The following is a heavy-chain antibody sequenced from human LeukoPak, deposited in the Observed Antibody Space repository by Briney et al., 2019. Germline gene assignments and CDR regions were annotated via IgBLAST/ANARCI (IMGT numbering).Heavy chain of an antibody. D-gene: IGHD3-22*01. CDR2: IRSKAYGGTT. V-gene: IGHV3-49*04. J-gene: IGHJ4*02. Sequence: GGSLRPSCTASGFTFGDYAMSWVRQAPGKGLGWVGFIRSKAYGGTTEYAASVKGRFTISRDDSKSIAYLQMNSLKTEDTAVYYCTRVSELTKYYYDSSGYYQNFYYWGQGTLVTVSS. CDR3: TRVSELTKYYYDSSGYYQNFYY. CDR1: GFTFGDYA.